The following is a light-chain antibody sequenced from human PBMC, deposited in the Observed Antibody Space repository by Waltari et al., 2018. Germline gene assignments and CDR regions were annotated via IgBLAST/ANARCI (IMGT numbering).Light chain of an antibody. J-gene: IGKJ2*01. Sequence: DIVMTQSPDSLAVSLGERATLNCKSRQSVLNSSNNKNYLAWYQQKPGQPPKLLIYWASTRESGVPDRFSGSGSGTDFSLTISSLQAEDVAVYFCQQYYSTPFTFGQGTKLEIK. CDR3: QQYYSTPFT. CDR2: WAS. CDR1: QSVLNSSNNKNY. V-gene: IGKV4-1*01.